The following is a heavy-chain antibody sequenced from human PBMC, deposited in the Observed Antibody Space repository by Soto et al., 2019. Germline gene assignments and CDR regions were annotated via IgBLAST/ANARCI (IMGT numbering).Heavy chain of an antibody. CDR1: GYTFTGYY. Sequence: QVPLVQSGAEVKKPGASVKVSCKASGYTFTGYYMHWVRQAPGQGLEWMGWINPNSGGTNYAQKFQGWVTMTRDTSISIACVELSRLRSDDTAVYYCAREAGGGTTGAGSDYYYMDVWGKGTTVTVSS. CDR2: INPNSGGT. CDR3: AREAGGGTTGAGSDYYYMDV. V-gene: IGHV1-2*04. D-gene: IGHD1-1*01. J-gene: IGHJ6*03.